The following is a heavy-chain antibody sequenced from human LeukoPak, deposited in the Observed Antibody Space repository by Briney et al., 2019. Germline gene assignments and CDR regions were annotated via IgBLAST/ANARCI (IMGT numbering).Heavy chain of an antibody. D-gene: IGHD3-10*01. J-gene: IGHJ5*02. V-gene: IGHV1-24*01. Sequence: GASVKVSCKVSGYTLTELSMHWVRQAPGKGLEWMGGFDPEDGETIYARKFQGRVTMTEDTSTDTAYMELSSLRSEDTAVYYCATLWFGESPSNWFDPWGQGTLVTVSS. CDR1: GYTLTELS. CDR2: FDPEDGET. CDR3: ATLWFGESPSNWFDP.